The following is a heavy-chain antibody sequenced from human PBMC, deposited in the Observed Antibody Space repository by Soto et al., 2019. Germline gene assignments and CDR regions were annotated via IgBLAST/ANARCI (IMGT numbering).Heavy chain of an antibody. D-gene: IGHD6-19*01. CDR3: ARDPAVAGNFDY. V-gene: IGHV4-30-4*01. Sequence: PSETLSLTCTVSGGSISSGDYYWSWIRQPPGKGLEWIGYIYYSGSTYYNPSLKSRVTISVDTSKNQFSLKLSSVTAADTAVYYCARDPAVAGNFDYWGQGTLVTVSS. CDR1: GGSISSGDYY. J-gene: IGHJ4*02. CDR2: IYYSGST.